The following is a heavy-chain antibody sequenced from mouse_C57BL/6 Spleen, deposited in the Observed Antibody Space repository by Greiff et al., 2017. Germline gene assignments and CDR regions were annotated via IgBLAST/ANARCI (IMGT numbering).Heavy chain of an antibody. V-gene: IGHV5-9-1*02. CDR1: GFTFSSYA. CDR3: TRDRLDLRGSLYAMDY. CDR2: ISSGGDYI. D-gene: IGHD1-1*01. Sequence: EVQLVESGEGLVKPGGSLKLSCAASGFTFSSYAMSWVRQTPEKRLEWVAYISSGGDYIYYADPVKGRFTISRDNARNTLYLQMSSLKSEDTAMYYCTRDRLDLRGSLYAMDYWGQGTSVTVSS. J-gene: IGHJ4*01.